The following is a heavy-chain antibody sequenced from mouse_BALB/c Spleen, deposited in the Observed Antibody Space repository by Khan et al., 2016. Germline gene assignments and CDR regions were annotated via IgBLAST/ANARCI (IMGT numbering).Heavy chain of an antibody. V-gene: IGHV1S135*01. D-gene: IGHD2-4*01. CDR1: GYSFTDYN. J-gene: IGHJ3*01. CDR3: ARSTMITTDWFAY. Sequence: VQLQQPGPELVKPGASVKVSCKASGYSFTDYNMYWVKQSHGKSLEWIGYIDPYNGGTNYNQKFKDKATLSVDKSSSTAFMYLNSLTSEDAAVYSCARSTMITTDWFAYWGQGTLVTVSA. CDR2: IDPYNGGT.